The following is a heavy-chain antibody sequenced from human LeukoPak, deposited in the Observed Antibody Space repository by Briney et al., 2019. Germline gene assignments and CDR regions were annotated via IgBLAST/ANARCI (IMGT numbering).Heavy chain of an antibody. J-gene: IGHJ6*03. CDR3: ARDHAGNYYGSGSYYMIRARPMDV. CDR1: GYTLTGYY. CDR2: INPNSGGT. D-gene: IGHD3-10*01. V-gene: IGHV1-2*02. Sequence: ASVKVSCKASGYTLTGYYMHWVRQAPGQGLEWMGWINPNSGGTNYAQKFQGRVTMTRDTSISTAYMELSRLRSDDTAVYYCARDHAGNYYGSGSYYMIRARPMDVWGKGTTVTISS.